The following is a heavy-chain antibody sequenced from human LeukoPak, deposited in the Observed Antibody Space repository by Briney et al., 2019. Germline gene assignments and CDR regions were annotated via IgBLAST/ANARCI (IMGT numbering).Heavy chain of an antibody. CDR1: GFTFSSYS. J-gene: IGHJ5*02. D-gene: IGHD2/OR15-2a*01. CDR2: ISSSSSTI. V-gene: IGHV3-48*04. Sequence: PGGSLRLSCAASGFTFSSYSMNWVRQAPGKGLEWVSYISSSSSTIYYADSVKGRFTISRDNAKNSLYLQMNSLRAEDTAVYYCARGGGKYYSINWFDPWGQGTLVTVSS. CDR3: ARGGGKYYSINWFDP.